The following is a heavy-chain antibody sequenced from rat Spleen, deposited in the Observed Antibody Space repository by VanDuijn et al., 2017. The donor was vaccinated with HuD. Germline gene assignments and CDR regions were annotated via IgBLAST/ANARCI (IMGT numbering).Heavy chain of an antibody. CDR2: INSAGST. J-gene: IGHJ3*01. CDR3: ARSEGTHYYLPFAD. Sequence: EVQLQESGPGLVKPSQSLSLTCSVTGYSITRNYWGWIRKFPGNKLEWMGDINSAGSTNYNPSLKSQISISRDTSKNQFFLQVNSLSTEDTATYYCARSEGTHYYLPFADWGQGTLVTVSS. V-gene: IGHV3-3*01. D-gene: IGHD1-6*01. CDR1: GYSITRNY.